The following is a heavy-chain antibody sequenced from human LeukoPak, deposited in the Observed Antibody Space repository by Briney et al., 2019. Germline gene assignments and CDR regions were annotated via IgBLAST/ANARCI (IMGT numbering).Heavy chain of an antibody. V-gene: IGHV4-59*01. J-gene: IGHJ6*02. CDR2: IYYSGST. Sequence: SETLSLTCTVSGGSINSDFWSWIRQPPGKGLEWIGYIYYSGSTNYNPSLKSRVTISVDTSKNQFSLKLSSVTAADTAVYYCARAYYYDRTHSMDVWGQGTTVTVSS. D-gene: IGHD3-22*01. CDR3: ARAYYYDRTHSMDV. CDR1: GGSINSDF.